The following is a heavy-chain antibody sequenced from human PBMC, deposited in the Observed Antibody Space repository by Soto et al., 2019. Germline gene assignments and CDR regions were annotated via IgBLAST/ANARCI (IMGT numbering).Heavy chain of an antibody. CDR1: GYTFTSYG. J-gene: IGHJ4*02. CDR2: ISAYNGNT. Sequence: ASVKVSCKASGYTFTSYGISWVRQAPGQGLEWMGWISAYNGNTNYAQKLQGRVTMTTDTSTSTAYMELRSLRSDDTAVYYCARGLRHLGELSTDNFDYWGQGTLVTVSS. CDR3: ARGLRHLGELSTDNFDY. D-gene: IGHD3-16*02. V-gene: IGHV1-18*01.